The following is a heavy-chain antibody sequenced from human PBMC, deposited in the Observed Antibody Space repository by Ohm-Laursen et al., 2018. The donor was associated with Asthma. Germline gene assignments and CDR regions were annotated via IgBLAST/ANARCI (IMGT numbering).Heavy chain of an antibody. Sequence: SLRLSCTASGYTFSRYSIHWVRQIPGKGLEWVAVISYDGSNKYYADSVKGRFTISRDNSKNTLYLQMNSLRAEDTAVYYCAKDMVAYYDFWSGYYNSLDYWGQGTLVTVSS. CDR1: GYTFSRYS. CDR2: ISYDGSNK. V-gene: IGHV3-30*18. CDR3: AKDMVAYYDFWSGYYNSLDY. J-gene: IGHJ4*02. D-gene: IGHD3-3*01.